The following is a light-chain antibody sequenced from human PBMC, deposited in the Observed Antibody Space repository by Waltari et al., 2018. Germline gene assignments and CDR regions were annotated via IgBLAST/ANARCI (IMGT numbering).Light chain of an antibody. Sequence: QSALTQPASVSGSPGQSITISCTGTSSNVGGYTYVSWYQQHPGKAPKLMIYDVSNRPSVVSNRFSGSKSGHTASLTISGLQAEDEADYYCSSYISSSTLELFGGGTSLTVL. J-gene: IGLJ2*01. CDR1: SSNVGGYTY. V-gene: IGLV2-14*03. CDR3: SSYISSSTLEL. CDR2: DVS.